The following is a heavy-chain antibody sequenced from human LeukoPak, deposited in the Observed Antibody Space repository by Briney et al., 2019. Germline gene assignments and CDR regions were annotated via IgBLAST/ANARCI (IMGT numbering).Heavy chain of an antibody. Sequence: SETLSLTCTVSGGSISRHYWSWIRQPPGKGLEWIGYIYYSGGTNYNPSLKSRVTISVDTSKNQFSLKLSSVTAADTAVYYCASWKLYCSSTSCYYYFDYWGQGTLVTVSS. D-gene: IGHD2-2*01. CDR1: GGSISRHY. V-gene: IGHV4-59*11. CDR2: IYYSGGT. J-gene: IGHJ4*02. CDR3: ASWKLYCSSTSCYYYFDY.